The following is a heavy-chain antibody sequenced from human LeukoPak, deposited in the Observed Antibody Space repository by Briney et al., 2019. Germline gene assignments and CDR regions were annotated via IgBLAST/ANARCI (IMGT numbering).Heavy chain of an antibody. CDR3: ARDERIDCSSTSCYVDY. D-gene: IGHD2-2*01. V-gene: IGHV1-69*04. Sequence: ASVKVSCKASGGTFSSYAISWVRQAPGQGLEWMGRIIPILGIANYAQKFQGRVTITAEKSTSTAYMELSSLRSEDTAVYYCARDERIDCSSTSCYVDYWGQGTLVTVSS. CDR2: IIPILGIA. CDR1: GGTFSSYA. J-gene: IGHJ4*02.